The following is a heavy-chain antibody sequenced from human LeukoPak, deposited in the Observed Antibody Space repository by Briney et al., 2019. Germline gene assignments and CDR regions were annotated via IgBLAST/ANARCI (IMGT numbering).Heavy chain of an antibody. J-gene: IGHJ6*03. CDR1: GFTFSSYW. CDR3: ARGAPDNYYYYYYMDV. D-gene: IGHD1-14*01. CDR2: IKQDGSEK. V-gene: IGHV3-7*01. Sequence: GGSLRLSCAASGFTFSSYWMHWVRQAPGKGLEWVANIKQDGSEKYYVDSVKGRFTISRDNAKNSLYLQMNSLRAEDTAVYYCARGAPDNYYYYYYMDVWGKGTTVTVSS.